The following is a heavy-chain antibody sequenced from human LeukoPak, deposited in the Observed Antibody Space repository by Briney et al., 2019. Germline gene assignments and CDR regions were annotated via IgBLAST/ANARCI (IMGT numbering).Heavy chain of an antibody. CDR3: ARAIYSGSHWGANWFDP. CDR2: INWNGGST. CDR1: GFTFDDYG. V-gene: IGHV3-20*01. J-gene: IGHJ5*02. D-gene: IGHD1-26*01. Sequence: PGGSLRLSCAASGFTFDDYGMSWVRQAPGKGLEWVSGINWNGGSTGYADSVKGRFTISRDNAKNSLYLQMNSLRAEDTALYHCARAIYSGSHWGANWFDPWGQGTLVTVSS.